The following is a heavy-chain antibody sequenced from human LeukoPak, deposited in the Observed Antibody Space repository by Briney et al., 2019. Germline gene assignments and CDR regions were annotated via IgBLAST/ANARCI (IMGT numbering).Heavy chain of an antibody. V-gene: IGHV1-18*01. D-gene: IGHD2-2*01. CDR1: GYTFTSYG. CDR3: ARDMGSVVVPAANDY. J-gene: IGHJ4*02. Sequence: ASVRVSCKASGYTFTSYGISWVRQAPGQGLEWMGWISAYNGNTNYAQKLQGRVTMTTDTSTSTAYMELRSLRSDDTAVYYCARDMGSVVVPAANDYWGQGTLVTVSS. CDR2: ISAYNGNT.